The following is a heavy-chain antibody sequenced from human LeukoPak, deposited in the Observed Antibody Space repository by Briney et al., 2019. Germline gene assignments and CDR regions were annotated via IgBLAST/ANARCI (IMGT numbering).Heavy chain of an antibody. CDR2: ISYDGSNK. V-gene: IGHV3-30*18. Sequence: PGGSLRLSCAASGFTFSSYGMHWVRQAPGKGLEWVAVISYDGSNKYYADSVKGRFTISRDNSKNTLYLQMNSLRAEDTAVYYCAKDPGYSSSWPHNSFDPWGQGTLVTVSS. CDR1: GFTFSSYG. D-gene: IGHD6-13*01. CDR3: AKDPGYSSSWPHNSFDP. J-gene: IGHJ5*02.